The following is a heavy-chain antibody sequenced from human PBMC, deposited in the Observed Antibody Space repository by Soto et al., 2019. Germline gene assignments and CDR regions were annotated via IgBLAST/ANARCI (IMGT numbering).Heavy chain of an antibody. J-gene: IGHJ4*02. D-gene: IGHD3-10*01. CDR3: ATRLDRSGSLYYFDS. Sequence: EVQLLESGGGLVQPGWSLRLSCAASGFTFGSYAMTWVRQAPGKGLEWVSSISGGGANTYYADSVKGRFTISRANSKNTLYLQMNSLRAEDTAVYYCATRLDRSGSLYYFDSWCQGTLVTVSS. CDR1: GFTFGSYA. CDR2: ISGGGANT. V-gene: IGHV3-23*01.